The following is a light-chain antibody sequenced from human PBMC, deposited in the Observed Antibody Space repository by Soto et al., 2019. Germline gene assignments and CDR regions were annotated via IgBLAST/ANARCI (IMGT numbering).Light chain of an antibody. V-gene: IGKV3-11*01. CDR1: QSVNTY. CDR3: QQRSSWPPYT. J-gene: IGKJ2*01. CDR2: DAS. Sequence: EIVLTQAPATLSLSPGERATVSCRASQSVNTYLAWYQQKPGQAPRLLIYDASNRATGIPARFSGSGSGTDFTLTISSLESEDSAVYYCQQRSSWPPYTFGQGTKVAIK.